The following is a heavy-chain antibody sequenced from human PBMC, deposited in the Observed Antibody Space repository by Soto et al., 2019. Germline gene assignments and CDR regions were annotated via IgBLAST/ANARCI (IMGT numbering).Heavy chain of an antibody. V-gene: IGHV1-18*04. J-gene: IGHJ4*02. CDR2: VSAYSGHT. Sequence: QVQLVQSGAEVKKPGASVKVSCKASGYAFGGYAISWVRQAPGQGREWMGWVSAYSGHTDYAQNLQGRVSMTTETSTSTAYMELGSLTSDDTALYYCARPSGSYGDYAWSLAYWGQGTLVTVSS. CDR3: ARPSGSYGDYAWSLAY. CDR1: GYAFGGYA. D-gene: IGHD4-17*01.